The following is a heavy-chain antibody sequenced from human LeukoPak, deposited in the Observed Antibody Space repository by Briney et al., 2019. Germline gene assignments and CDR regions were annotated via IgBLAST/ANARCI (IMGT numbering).Heavy chain of an antibody. Sequence: WASVKVSCKASGYTFNNYGISWVRQAPGQGLEWMGWISGYSGNTNYARKVQGRVTVTKDTSTSTVYMELRSLRSDDTAVYYCARGGNYYDSSGFDYWGQGTLVTVSS. J-gene: IGHJ4*02. CDR2: ISGYSGNT. V-gene: IGHV1-18*01. CDR1: GYTFNNYG. D-gene: IGHD3-22*01. CDR3: ARGGNYYDSSGFDY.